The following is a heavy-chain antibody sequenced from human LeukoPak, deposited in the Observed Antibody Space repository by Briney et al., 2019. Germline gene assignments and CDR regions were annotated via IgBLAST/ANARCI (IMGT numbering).Heavy chain of an antibody. Sequence: GGSLRLSCAASGFTFSTYSMNWVRQAPGKGLEWVSYIDTGTSTIYYADSVKGRFTISKDNAKNTLYLQMNSLRAEDTAVYYCAKDPYAFGELLPMAYWGQGTLVTVSS. J-gene: IGHJ4*02. V-gene: IGHV3-48*01. CDR1: GFTFSTYS. CDR3: AKDPYAFGELLPMAY. CDR2: IDTGTSTI. D-gene: IGHD3-10*01.